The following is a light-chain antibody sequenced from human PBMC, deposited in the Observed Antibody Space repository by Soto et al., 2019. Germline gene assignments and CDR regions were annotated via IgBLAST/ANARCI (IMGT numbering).Light chain of an antibody. CDR3: LNYNSALWT. J-gene: IGKJ1*01. CDR2: GAT. V-gene: IGKV1-27*01. CDR1: QGISNY. Sequence: DIQMTQSPSSLSAPVGDRVTFTCRASQGISNYVAWYQQKPGKIPKLLIYGATTLQSGVPSRFSGSGSVTDFTLTISSLQPEDVATYFCLNYNSALWTFGQGTKLEIK.